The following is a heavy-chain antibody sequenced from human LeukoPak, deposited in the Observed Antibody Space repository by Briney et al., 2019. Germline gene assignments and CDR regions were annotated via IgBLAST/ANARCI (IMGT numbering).Heavy chain of an antibody. V-gene: IGHV1-18*01. CDR1: GYTFTSYG. J-gene: IGHJ4*02. D-gene: IGHD2-2*01. CDR3: ARERDNRYCSSISCYAFDY. Sequence: ASVKVSCKASGYTFTSYGISWVRQAPGQGLEWMGWISAYNGNTNYAQKLQGRVTMTTDTSTSTAYMELRSLRSDDTAVYYFARERDNRYCSSISCYAFDYWGQGTLVTVSS. CDR2: ISAYNGNT.